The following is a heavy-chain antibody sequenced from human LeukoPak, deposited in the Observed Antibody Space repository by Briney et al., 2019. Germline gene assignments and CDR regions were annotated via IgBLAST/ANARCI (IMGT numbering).Heavy chain of an antibody. CDR3: ARAEGYCSSTSCPTPFDY. V-gene: IGHV4-31*03. D-gene: IGHD2-2*01. Sequence: PSETLSLTCTVSGGSISSGGYYWSWIRQHPGKGLEWIGYIYYSGSTYYNPSLKSRVTISVDRSKNQFSLKLSSVTAADTAVYYCARAEGYCSSTSCPTPFDYWGQGTLVTVSS. J-gene: IGHJ4*02. CDR1: GGSISSGGYY. CDR2: IYYSGST.